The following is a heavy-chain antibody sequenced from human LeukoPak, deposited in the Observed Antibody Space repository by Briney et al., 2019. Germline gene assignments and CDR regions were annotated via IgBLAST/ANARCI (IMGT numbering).Heavy chain of an antibody. J-gene: IGHJ4*02. CDR1: GFTFGSYA. V-gene: IGHV3-23*01. Sequence: PGGSLRLSCGVSGFTFGSYAMSWVRQAPGKGLEWVSSISGSGGSAYYADSVKGRFTISRDNSKNTLYLQMNSLRAEDTAIYYCAKDLRFFEWGGFDYWGQGTLVTVSS. CDR2: ISGSGGSA. CDR3: AKDLRFFEWGGFDY. D-gene: IGHD3-3*01.